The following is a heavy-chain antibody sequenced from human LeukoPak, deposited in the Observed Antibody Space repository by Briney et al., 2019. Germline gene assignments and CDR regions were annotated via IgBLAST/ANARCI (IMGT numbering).Heavy chain of an antibody. Sequence: PGRSLRLSCAASGFTFSSYGMHWVRQAPGKGLEWVAVISYDGSNKYYADSVKGRFTISRDNSKNTLYLQMSSLRVEDTAMYYCARSRISIASFDHWGQGTLVIVSS. J-gene: IGHJ4*02. V-gene: IGHV3-30*03. CDR3: ARSRISIASFDH. D-gene: IGHD2-15*01. CDR2: ISYDGSNK. CDR1: GFTFSSYG.